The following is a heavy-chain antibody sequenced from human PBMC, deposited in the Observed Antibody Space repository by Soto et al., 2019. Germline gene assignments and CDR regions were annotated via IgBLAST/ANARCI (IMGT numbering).Heavy chain of an antibody. Sequence: GGSLRLSCAASGFTFRTYAMSWVRQAPGKGLEWVSDITSSFTTYYADSVKGRFTISRDNSKNTLYLQMNSLRAEDTAEYYCVKTNYYDSSGFYWGQGTVVTASS. CDR1: GFTFRTYA. V-gene: IGHV3-23*01. J-gene: IGHJ1*01. D-gene: IGHD3-22*01. CDR2: ITSSFTT. CDR3: VKTNYYDSSGFY.